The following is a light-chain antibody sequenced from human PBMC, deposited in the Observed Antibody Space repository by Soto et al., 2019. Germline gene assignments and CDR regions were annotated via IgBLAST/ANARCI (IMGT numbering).Light chain of an antibody. Sequence: DIQMTQSPSSLSASLGDRVTITWGASQSISSYLNWYQQKPGKAPKLLIYAASSLQSGVPSRFSGSGSGTDFTLTISSLKNEDFATYYCQQRYSTTLTFGGGTKVDNK. CDR1: QSISSY. V-gene: IGKV1-39*01. J-gene: IGKJ4*01. CDR3: QQRYSTTLT. CDR2: AAS.